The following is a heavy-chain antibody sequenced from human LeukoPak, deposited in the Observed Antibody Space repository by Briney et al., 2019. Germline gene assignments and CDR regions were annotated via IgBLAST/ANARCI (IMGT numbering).Heavy chain of an antibody. CDR3: ARGYGSGSYYKAHYYYGMDV. CDR1: GGSVSSGSDY. Sequence: SETLSLTCTVSGGSVSSGSDYWSWIRQPPGKGLEWIGYIYYSGSTNYNPSLKSRVTISVDTSKNQFSLKLSSVTAADTAVYYCARGYGSGSYYKAHYYYGMDVWGQGTTVTVSS. CDR2: IYYSGST. D-gene: IGHD3-10*01. J-gene: IGHJ6*02. V-gene: IGHV4-61*01.